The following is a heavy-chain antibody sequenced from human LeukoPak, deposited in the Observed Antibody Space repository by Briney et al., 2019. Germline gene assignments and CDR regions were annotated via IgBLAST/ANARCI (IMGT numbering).Heavy chain of an antibody. CDR1: GGSISSNY. Sequence: PSETLSLTCTVSGGSISSNYWSWIRQPAGKGLEWIGRIFATGGTNHNPSLRSRVTMSVDTSKNQLSLRLTSMTAADTAVYYCTRETMGASTIEYWGQGILVTVSS. V-gene: IGHV4-4*07. D-gene: IGHD1-26*01. J-gene: IGHJ4*02. CDR2: IFATGGT. CDR3: TRETMGASTIEY.